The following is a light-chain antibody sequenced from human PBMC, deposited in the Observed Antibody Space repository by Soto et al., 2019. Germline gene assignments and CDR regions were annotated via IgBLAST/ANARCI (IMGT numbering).Light chain of an antibody. CDR3: QQYNNWPPWT. Sequence: EIVMTQSPATLSVSPGERATLSCRASQSVSIHLAWYQQKPGQAPRLLIYGASSRATGIPDRFSGSGSGTDFTLTISRLEPEDFAVYYCQQYNNWPPWTFGQGTKVDIK. V-gene: IGKV3D-15*01. CDR1: QSVSIH. CDR2: GAS. J-gene: IGKJ1*01.